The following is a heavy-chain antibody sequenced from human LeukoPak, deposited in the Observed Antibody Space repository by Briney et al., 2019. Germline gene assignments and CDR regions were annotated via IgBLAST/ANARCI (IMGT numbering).Heavy chain of an antibody. V-gene: IGHV3-15*01. CDR1: GFTFSNAW. Sequence: PGGSLRLSCAASGFTFSNAWMSWVRQAPGKEREWVGRIKSKTDGGTTDYAAPVKGRFTISRDDSKNTLYLQMNSLKTEDTAVYYCTTAPKDTAMVMDYFDYWGQGTLVTVSS. CDR2: IKSKTDGGTT. D-gene: IGHD5-18*01. CDR3: TTAPKDTAMVMDYFDY. J-gene: IGHJ4*02.